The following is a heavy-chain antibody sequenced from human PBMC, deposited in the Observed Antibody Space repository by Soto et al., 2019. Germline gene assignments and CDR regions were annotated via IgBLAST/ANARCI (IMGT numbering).Heavy chain of an antibody. CDR1: GYTFTSYG. J-gene: IGHJ6*02. CDR2: ISAYNGNT. CDR3: ARDIEATPTQGRYYYYGMDV. D-gene: IGHD5-12*01. V-gene: IGHV1-18*04. Sequence: QVQLVQSGAEVKKPGASVKVSCKASGYTFTSYGISWVRQAPGQGLEWMGWISAYNGNTNYAQKLQGRVTMTTDTSTSTAYMELRSLRSDDTAVYYCARDIEATPTQGRYYYYGMDVWGQGTTVTVSS.